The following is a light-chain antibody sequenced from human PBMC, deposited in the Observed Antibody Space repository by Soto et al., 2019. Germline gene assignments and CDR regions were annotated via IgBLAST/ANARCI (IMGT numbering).Light chain of an antibody. CDR3: QQHSNWPLT. CDR1: QSVRGN. CDR2: DAS. J-gene: IGKJ4*01. Sequence: EIVLTQSPATLSVSPGEIATLSCRASQSVRGNLAWYQQKPGQSPRLLIFDASNRATGIPARFSGSGSGTDFILTISSLEPEDFAVYYCQQHSNWPLTFGGGTKVDIK. V-gene: IGKV3-11*01.